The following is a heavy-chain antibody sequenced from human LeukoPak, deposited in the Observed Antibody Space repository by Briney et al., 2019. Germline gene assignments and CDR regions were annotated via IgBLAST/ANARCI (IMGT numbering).Heavy chain of an antibody. CDR1: GYTFTGYY. J-gene: IGHJ4*02. CDR3: AREGRSSSSPFDY. Sequence: GSVKVSCKASGYTFTGYYMHWVRQAPGQGLEGMGWINPNSGGTNYAQKFQGRVTMTRDTSISTAYMELSRLRSDDTAVYYCAREGRSSSSPFDYWGQGTLVTVSS. CDR2: INPNSGGT. D-gene: IGHD6-6*01. V-gene: IGHV1-2*02.